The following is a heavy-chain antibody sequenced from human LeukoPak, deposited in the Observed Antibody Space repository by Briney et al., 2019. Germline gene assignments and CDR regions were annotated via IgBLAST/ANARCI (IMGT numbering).Heavy chain of an antibody. CDR1: GGSFSGYY. CDR3: ARGFYYDSSGYYPIFDY. D-gene: IGHD3-22*01. CDR2: INHSGST. J-gene: IGHJ4*02. Sequence: SETLSLTCAVYGGSFSGYYWSWIRQPPGKGLEWVGEINHSGSTNYNPSLKSRVTISVDTSTNQFSLKLSSVTAADTAVYYCARGFYYDSSGYYPIFDYWGQGTLVTVSS. V-gene: IGHV4-34*01.